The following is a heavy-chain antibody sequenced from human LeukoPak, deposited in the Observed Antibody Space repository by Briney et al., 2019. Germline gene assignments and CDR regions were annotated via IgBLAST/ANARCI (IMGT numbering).Heavy chain of an antibody. CDR1: GFTFSSYA. D-gene: IGHD3-22*01. V-gene: IGHV3-23*01. J-gene: IGHJ4*02. CDR2: ISGSGGST. Sequence: PGGSLRLSCAASGFTFSSYALSWVRQAPGKGLEWVSVISGSGGSTYYADSVKGRFTISRDNSKNTLYLQMNSLRADDTAEYYCARSPRYDTSGYFDYWGQGTLVTVS. CDR3: ARSPRYDTSGYFDY.